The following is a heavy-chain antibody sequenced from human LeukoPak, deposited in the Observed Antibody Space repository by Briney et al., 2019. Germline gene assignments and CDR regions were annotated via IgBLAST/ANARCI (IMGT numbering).Heavy chain of an antibody. J-gene: IGHJ4*02. CDR3: AKDRRYLFDY. CDR2: IRYDGSIK. CDR1: AFSFSSYG. V-gene: IGHV3-30*02. D-gene: IGHD1-26*01. Sequence: GGSLRLSCAASAFSFSSYGMNCVRQAPGKGLEWVSFIRYDGSIKYYADSVKGRFTISRDNSKNTLYLEMNSLRAEDTAVYYWAKDRRYLFDYWGQGTVASVSS.